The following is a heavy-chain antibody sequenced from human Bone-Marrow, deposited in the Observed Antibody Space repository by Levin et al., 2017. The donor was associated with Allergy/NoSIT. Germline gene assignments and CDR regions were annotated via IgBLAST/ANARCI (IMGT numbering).Heavy chain of an antibody. D-gene: IGHD5-12*01. V-gene: IGHV4-39*07. CDR1: GDSISSSSYY. CDR3: ARYIVATMMDV. Sequence: PSETLSLTCTVSGDSISSSSYYWGWIRQPPGKGLEWIGSIYYRGGTHYNPSLKSRVTISLDTSKNHFSLKLSSVTAADTAVYYCARYIVATMMDVWGQGTTVTVSS. CDR2: IYYRGGT. J-gene: IGHJ6*02.